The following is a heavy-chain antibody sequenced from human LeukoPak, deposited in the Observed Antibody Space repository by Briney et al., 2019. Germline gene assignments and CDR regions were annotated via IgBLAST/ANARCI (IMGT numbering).Heavy chain of an antibody. CDR1: GGSISSYY. D-gene: IGHD5-18*01. CDR2: IYYSGST. V-gene: IGHV4-59*01. CDR3: ARDPPLGGDSYGTNDAFDI. Sequence: SETLSLTCTVSGGSISSYYWSWIRQPRGKGLEWIGYIYYSGSTNYNPSLKSRVTISVDTSKNQFSLKLSSVTAADTAVYYCARDPPLGGDSYGTNDAFDIWGQGTMVTVSS. J-gene: IGHJ3*02.